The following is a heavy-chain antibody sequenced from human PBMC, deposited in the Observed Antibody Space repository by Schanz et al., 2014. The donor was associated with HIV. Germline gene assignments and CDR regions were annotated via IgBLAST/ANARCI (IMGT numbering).Heavy chain of an antibody. J-gene: IGHJ4*02. V-gene: IGHV3-33*06. CDR2: IWYDGKNR. CDR1: GFTFSSYG. CDR3: AKVGRIYSTTWIDY. D-gene: IGHD2-2*01. Sequence: QVQLVESGGGVVQPGRSLRLSCAASGFTFSSYGMHWVRQAPGKGLEWVAVIWYDGKNRDYADSVKGRFTISRDNSKNTLYLQMNSLRREDTAVYYCAKVGRIYSTTWIDYWGQGPLVTVSP.